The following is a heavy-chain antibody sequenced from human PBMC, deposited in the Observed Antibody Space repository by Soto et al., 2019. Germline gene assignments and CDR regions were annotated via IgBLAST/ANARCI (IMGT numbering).Heavy chain of an antibody. CDR2: INPNSGGT. J-gene: IGHJ3*02. V-gene: IGHV1-2*04. CDR1: GYTFTGYY. CDR3: AKTGYSSTAHDAFDI. D-gene: IGHD6-13*01. Sequence: ASVKVSCKASGYTFTGYYMHWVRQAPGQGLEWMGWINPNSGGTNYAQKFQGWVTMTRDTYISTAYLELSRLRSDDTALFYCAKTGYSSTAHDAFDIWGQGKMVTVSS.